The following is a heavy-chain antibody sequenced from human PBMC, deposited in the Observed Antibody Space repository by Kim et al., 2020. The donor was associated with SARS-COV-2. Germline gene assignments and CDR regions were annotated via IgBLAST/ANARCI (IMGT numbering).Heavy chain of an antibody. D-gene: IGHD3-10*01. J-gene: IGHJ6*04. CDR2: IYGGDEA. V-gene: IGHV3-66*01. Sequence: GGSLRLSCAASGFAVSTTHMNWVRQAPGKGLEWVSAIYGGDEAYHAHSVQGRFTISRDTSKNTLYLQMSKLRVEDTALYYCESDQVNVWGRGTTVTVSS. CDR1: GFAVSTTH. CDR3: ESDQVNV.